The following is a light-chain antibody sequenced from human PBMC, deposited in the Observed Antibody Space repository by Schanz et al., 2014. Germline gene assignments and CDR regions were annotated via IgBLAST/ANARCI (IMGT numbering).Light chain of an antibody. V-gene: IGKV3D-15*01. CDR3: QQYVTTPYT. CDR2: GAS. Sequence: EIVMTQSPATLSVSPGERATLSCRARQSVSSNLAWYQQKPGQAPRLLIYGASTRATGIPDRFTGSGSGTDFTLTISRLEPEDFAVYYCQQYVTTPYTFGQGTKVEIE. J-gene: IGKJ2*01. CDR1: QSVSSN.